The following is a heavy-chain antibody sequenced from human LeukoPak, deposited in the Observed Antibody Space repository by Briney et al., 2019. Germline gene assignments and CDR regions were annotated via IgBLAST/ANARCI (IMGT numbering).Heavy chain of an antibody. Sequence: WIRQPPGKGLEWMGIIYPGDSDTRYSPSFQGQVTISADKSISTAYLQWSSLKASDTAMYYCARRHYYDSSSYVFDYWGQGTLVTVSS. J-gene: IGHJ4*02. CDR2: IYPGDSDT. V-gene: IGHV5-51*01. D-gene: IGHD3-22*01. CDR3: ARRHYYDSSSYVFDY.